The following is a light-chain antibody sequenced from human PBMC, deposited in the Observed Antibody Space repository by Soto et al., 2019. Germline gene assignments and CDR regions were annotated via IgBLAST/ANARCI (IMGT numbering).Light chain of an antibody. J-gene: IGKJ4*01. CDR3: QQRTNWPLT. CDR1: QSVTTF. Sequence: EIVLTQSPVTLSLSPGERATLSCRASQSVTTFLAWYQQKPGQAPRLLIYDASKRATGIPARFRGSGSGTDFTLTISSLEPEDFAVYSCQQRTNWPLTFGGGTKVEIK. V-gene: IGKV3-11*01. CDR2: DAS.